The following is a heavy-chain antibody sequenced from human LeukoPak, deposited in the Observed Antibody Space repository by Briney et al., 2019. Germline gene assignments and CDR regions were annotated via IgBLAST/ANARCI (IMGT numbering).Heavy chain of an antibody. CDR1: GGSISSYY. D-gene: IGHD2-2*01. Sequence: SETLSLTCTVSGGSISSYYWSWIRRPAGKGLEWIGRIYTSGSTNYNPSLKSRVTMSVDTSKNQFSLKLSSVTAADTAVYYCAREGIVVVPAAWGNWFDPWGQGTLVTVSS. J-gene: IGHJ5*02. V-gene: IGHV4-4*07. CDR2: IYTSGST. CDR3: AREGIVVVPAAWGNWFDP.